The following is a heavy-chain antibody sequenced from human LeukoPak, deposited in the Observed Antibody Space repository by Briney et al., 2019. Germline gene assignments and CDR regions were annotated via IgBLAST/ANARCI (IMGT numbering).Heavy chain of an antibody. V-gene: IGHV1-18*01. CDR3: ARGITWYSSSWSPSDY. D-gene: IGHD6-13*01. CDR1: GYTFTSYG. J-gene: IGHJ4*02. Sequence: ASVKVSCKASGYTFTSYGISWVRQAPGQGLEWMGWISAYNGNTNYAQKLQGRVTMTTDTSTSTAYMELRSLRSDDTAVYYCARGITWYSSSWSPSDYWGQGTLVTVSS. CDR2: ISAYNGNT.